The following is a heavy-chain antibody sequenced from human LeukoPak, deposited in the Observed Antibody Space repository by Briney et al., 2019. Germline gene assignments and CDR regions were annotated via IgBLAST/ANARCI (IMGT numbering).Heavy chain of an antibody. D-gene: IGHD6-6*01. J-gene: IGHJ5*02. CDR2: MTAYNVNT. CDR1: GYTFTSYG. V-gene: IGHV1-18*01. Sequence: ASVKVSCKASGYTFTSYGISWVRQAPGQGLEWMGWMTAYNVNTNYAQKFQDRVTMTTDTSTSTAYMELRSLRSDDTAVYYCARHGAKYSSSFWFDPWGQGTLVTVSS. CDR3: ARHGAKYSSSFWFDP.